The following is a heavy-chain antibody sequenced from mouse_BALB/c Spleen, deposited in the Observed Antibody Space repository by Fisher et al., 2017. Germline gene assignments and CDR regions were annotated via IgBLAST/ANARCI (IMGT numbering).Heavy chain of an antibody. Sequence: EKFKGKATFTADTSSNTAYMQLSSLTSEDSAVYYCARGGTTMITTGYAMDYWGQGTSVTVSS. D-gene: IGHD2-4*01. J-gene: IGHJ4*01. V-gene: IGHV1-9*01. CDR3: ARGGTTMITTGYAMDY.